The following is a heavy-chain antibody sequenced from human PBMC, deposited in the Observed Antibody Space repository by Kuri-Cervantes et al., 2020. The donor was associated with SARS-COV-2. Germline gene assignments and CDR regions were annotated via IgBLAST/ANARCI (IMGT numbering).Heavy chain of an antibody. CDR1: GFTFSNAW. Sequence: GESLKISCAASGFTFSNAWMSWVRQAPGKGLEWVGRIKSKTDGGTTDYAAPVKGRFTISRDDSKNTLYLQMNSLKTEDTAVYYCTSSPTIFGVVIISGDSWGQGTLVTVSS. CDR2: IKSKTDGGTT. V-gene: IGHV3-15*01. D-gene: IGHD3-3*01. J-gene: IGHJ4*02. CDR3: TSSPTIFGVVIISGDS.